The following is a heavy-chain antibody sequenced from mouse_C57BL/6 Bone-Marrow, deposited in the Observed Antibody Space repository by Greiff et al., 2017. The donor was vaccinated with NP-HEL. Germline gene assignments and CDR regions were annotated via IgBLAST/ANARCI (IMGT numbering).Heavy chain of an antibody. V-gene: IGHV1-50*01. J-gene: IGHJ1*03. CDR3: ARNGDGYYDYWYFDV. CDR1: GYTFPSYW. CDR2: IDPSDSYT. D-gene: IGHD2-3*01. Sequence: QVQLKQPGAELVKPGASVKLSCKASGYTFPSYWMQWVKQRPGQGLEWIGEIDPSDSYTNYNQKFKGKATLTVDTSSSTAYMQLSSLTSEDSAVYYCARNGDGYYDYWYFDVWGTGTTVTVSS.